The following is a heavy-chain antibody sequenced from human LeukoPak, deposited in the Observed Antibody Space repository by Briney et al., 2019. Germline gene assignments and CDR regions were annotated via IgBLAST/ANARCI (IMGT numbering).Heavy chain of an antibody. J-gene: IGHJ4*02. CDR1: EFTFSSDG. V-gene: IGHV3-7*03. Sequence: GGSLRLSCAASEFTFSSDGMSWVRQAPGKGLDCVPNIKQEGSEKYYVDSVKVRFTISRDNAKNSLYLQMNSLRAEDTAVYYCARGRRMARYCSGGSCYFDYWGQGTLVTVSS. CDR2: IKQEGSEK. CDR3: ARGRRMARYCSGGSCYFDY. D-gene: IGHD2-15*01.